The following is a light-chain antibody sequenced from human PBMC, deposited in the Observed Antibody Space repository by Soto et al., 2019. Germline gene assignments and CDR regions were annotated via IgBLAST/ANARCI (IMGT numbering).Light chain of an antibody. Sequence: EVVMTQSPATLSVSPGERATVSCRASQTVSGNLAWYQQRPGQAPRLLIYGASTRATGIPDRFSGSASGTDFTLTINRLEPEDFAVYYCQLYGISPHFGQGTRL. CDR1: QTVSGN. J-gene: IGKJ5*01. CDR2: GAS. CDR3: QLYGISPH. V-gene: IGKV3-15*01.